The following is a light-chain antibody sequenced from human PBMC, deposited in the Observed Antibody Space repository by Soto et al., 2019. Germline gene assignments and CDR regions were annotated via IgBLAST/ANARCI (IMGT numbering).Light chain of an antibody. CDR1: QGIRSA. Sequence: AIQVTQSPSSLSASVGDRVTITCRTSQGIRSALGWYQQKPGKVPKLLIYAASTLQSGVPSRFSGSGSGRDFTLTISSLQSEDFATYYCLLDYAYFWAFGQGTKVDIK. J-gene: IGKJ1*01. CDR2: AAS. CDR3: LLDYAYFWA. V-gene: IGKV1-6*01.